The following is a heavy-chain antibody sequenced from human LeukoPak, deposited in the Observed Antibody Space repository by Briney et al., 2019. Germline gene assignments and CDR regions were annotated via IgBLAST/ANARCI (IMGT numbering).Heavy chain of an antibody. CDR1: GFNFNSCW. J-gene: IGHJ4*02. V-gene: IGHV3-7*04. Sequence: GGSLRLSCAASGFNFNSCWMSWVRQAPGKGLEWMAHIKQDGREKHYVDSVKGRFTISRDNAKNSLYLEMNSLRVEDTAVYYCARATQGYFDYWGQGALVTVSS. CDR3: ARATQGYFDY. CDR2: IKQDGREK.